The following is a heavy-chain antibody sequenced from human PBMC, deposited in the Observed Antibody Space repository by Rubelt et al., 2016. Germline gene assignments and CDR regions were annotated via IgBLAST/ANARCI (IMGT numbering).Heavy chain of an antibody. J-gene: IGHJ6*02. CDR3: ARDEEGVATIQVGGMDV. Sequence: AMHWVRQAPGEGLEWVAVISYDGSNKYYADSVKGRFTISRDNSKNTLYLQMNSLRAEDTAVYYCARDEEGVATIQVGGMDVWGQGTTVTVSS. D-gene: IGHD5-12*01. CDR1: A. CDR2: ISYDGSNK. V-gene: IGHV3-30*04.